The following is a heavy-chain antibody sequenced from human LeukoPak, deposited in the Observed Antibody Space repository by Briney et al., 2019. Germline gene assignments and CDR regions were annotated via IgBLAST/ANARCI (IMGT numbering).Heavy chain of an antibody. CDR3: ARDAPGGDYRLDY. CDR1: GFTSSTFG. J-gene: IGHJ4*02. Sequence: GRPLRLSCAASGFTSSTFGMHWVRQAPGKGLEWVAVILNDGSSKYYADSVKGRFTISRDNSKNTLYLQMNSLRAEDTAVYYCARDAPGGDYRLDYWGQGTLVTVSS. V-gene: IGHV3-30*03. CDR2: ILNDGSSK. D-gene: IGHD2-21*01.